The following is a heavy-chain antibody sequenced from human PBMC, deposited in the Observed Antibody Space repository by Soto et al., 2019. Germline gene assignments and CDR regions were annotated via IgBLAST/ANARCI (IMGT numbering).Heavy chain of an antibody. J-gene: IGHJ4*02. CDR2: ISYDGSNK. CDR3: AREVDYDPIDY. Sequence: QAGGSLRLSCAASGFTFSSYAMHWVRQAPGKGLEWVAVISYDGSNKYYADSVKGRFTISRDNSKNTLYLQMNSLRAEDTAVYYCAREVDYDPIDYWGQGTLVTVS. D-gene: IGHD3-22*01. CDR1: GFTFSSYA. V-gene: IGHV3-30-3*01.